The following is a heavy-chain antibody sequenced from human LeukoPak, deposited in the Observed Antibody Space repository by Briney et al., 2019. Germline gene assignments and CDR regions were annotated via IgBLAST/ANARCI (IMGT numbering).Heavy chain of an antibody. V-gene: IGHV1-46*01. CDR1: GYTFTSYY. J-gene: IGHJ5*02. CDR2: INPSGGST. Sequence: ASVKVSCKASGYTFTSYYMHWVRQAPGQGLEWMGIINPSGGSTSYAQKFQGRVTMTRDTSTSTVYMELSSLRSEDTAVYYCARDRTSSGLYNWFDPWGQGTLVTVSS. D-gene: IGHD3-22*01. CDR3: ARDRTSSGLYNWFDP.